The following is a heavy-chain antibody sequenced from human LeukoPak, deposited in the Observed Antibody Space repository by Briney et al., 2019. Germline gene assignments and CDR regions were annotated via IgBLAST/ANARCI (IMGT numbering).Heavy chain of an antibody. V-gene: IGHV1-69*05. CDR3: ARLDAFDI. Sequence: SVKLSCKASGGTFSSYAISWVRQAPGQGLEWMGGIIPIFGTANYAQKFQGRVTITTDESTSTAYMDLLRSEDAAVYYCARLDAFDIWGQGTMVTVSS. CDR2: IIPIFGTA. J-gene: IGHJ3*02. CDR1: GGTFSSYA.